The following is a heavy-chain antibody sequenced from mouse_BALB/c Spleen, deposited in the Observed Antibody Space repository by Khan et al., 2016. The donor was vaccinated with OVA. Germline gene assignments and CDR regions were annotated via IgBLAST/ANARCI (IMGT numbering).Heavy chain of an antibody. CDR1: GFNIKDYY. D-gene: IGHD2-3*01. J-gene: IGHJ3*01. CDR3: TRVGYSPRLAY. Sequence: VQLQQSGAELVRPGALVKLSCKASGFNIKDYYIHWVKQRPEQGLEWIGWIDPENGNTIYDPKFQGKASITADTSFNTAYLQLSSLTSEDTAVFDCTRVGYSPRLAYWGQGTLVTVSA. CDR2: IDPENGNT. V-gene: IGHV14-1*02.